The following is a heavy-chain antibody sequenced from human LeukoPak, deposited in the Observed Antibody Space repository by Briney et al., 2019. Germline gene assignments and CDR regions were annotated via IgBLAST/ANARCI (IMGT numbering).Heavy chain of an antibody. CDR1: GGSISSYY. CDR3: AREMSITMVRGVIARTHNWFDP. CDR2: IYTSGST. Sequence: SETLSLTCTVSGGSISSYYWSWIRQPPGKGLEWIGRIYTSGSTNYNPSLKSRVTMSVDTSKNQFSLKLSSVTAADTAVYYCAREMSITMVRGVIARTHNWFDPWGQGTLVTVSS. D-gene: IGHD3-10*01. J-gene: IGHJ5*02. V-gene: IGHV4-4*07.